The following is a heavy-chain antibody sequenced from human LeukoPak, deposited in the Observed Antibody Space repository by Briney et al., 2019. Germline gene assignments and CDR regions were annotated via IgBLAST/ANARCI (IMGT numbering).Heavy chain of an antibody. V-gene: IGHV1-69*01. J-gene: IGHJ3*02. CDR3: ARVRSSYRTLGAFDI. D-gene: IGHD3-16*02. Sequence: SVKVSCKASGGTFSTFGISWVRQAPGQGLEWMGGIIPMSGTVNNAQKFQGRVTITADESTSTAYMELSSLRSEDTAVYYCARVRSSYRTLGAFDIWGQGTMVTVSS. CDR2: IIPMSGTV. CDR1: GGTFSTFG.